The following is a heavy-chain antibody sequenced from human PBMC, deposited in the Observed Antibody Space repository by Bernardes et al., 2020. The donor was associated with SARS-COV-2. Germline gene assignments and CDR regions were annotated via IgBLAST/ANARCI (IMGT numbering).Heavy chain of an antibody. CDR2: INPNSGGT. D-gene: IGHD3-10*01. CDR3: ARGALLLLWFGELGMDV. J-gene: IGHJ6*02. CDR1: GYTFTGYY. Sequence: ASVKVSCKASGYTFTGYYMHWVRQAPGQGLEWMGWINPNSGGTNYAQKFQGRVTMTRDTSISTAYMELSRLRSDDTAVYYCARGALLLLWFGELGMDVWGQGTTVTVSS. V-gene: IGHV1-2*02.